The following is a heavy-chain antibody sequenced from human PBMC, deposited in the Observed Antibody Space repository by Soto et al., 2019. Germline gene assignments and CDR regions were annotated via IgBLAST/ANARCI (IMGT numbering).Heavy chain of an antibody. CDR1: GDSFRTHS. V-gene: IGHV1-69*16. Sequence: QVQLVQSGAEVKKPGSSVKVSCKTSGDSFRTHSVSWVRQAPGQGLEWMGGIIPILGPAKYAQKFQGRVTITVDESTNTVYMGLRRLSSEDTAVYCCARLGCIGDHDSWGLGTRVTVSS. CDR2: IIPILGPA. J-gene: IGHJ4*02. D-gene: IGHD3-10*01. CDR3: ARLGCIGDHDS.